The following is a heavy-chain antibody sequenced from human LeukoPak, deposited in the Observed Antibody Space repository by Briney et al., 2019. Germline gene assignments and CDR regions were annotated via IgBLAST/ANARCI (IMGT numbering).Heavy chain of an antibody. CDR3: AKDFGSSWRGYFQH. V-gene: IGHV3-23*01. D-gene: IGHD6-13*01. CDR1: GFTFSSYA. Sequence: GGSLRLSCAASGFTFSSYAMSWVRQAPGKGLEWVSAISGSGGSTYYADSVKGRFTISRDNSKNTLYLQMNSLRAEDTALYYCAKDFGSSWRGYFQHWGQGTLVTVSS. J-gene: IGHJ1*01. CDR2: ISGSGGST.